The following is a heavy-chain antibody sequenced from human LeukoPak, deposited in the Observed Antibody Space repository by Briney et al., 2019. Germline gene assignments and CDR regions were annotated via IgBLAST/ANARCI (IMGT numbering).Heavy chain of an antibody. V-gene: IGHV4-39*01. Sequence: SETLSLTCTVSSGSISSSGYYWGWIRQPPGKGLEWIGTIYYSGSTYYNPSLKSRVTISVDTSKNQVSLKLSSVTAADTAVYYCAFSDRSRTNCYLYFFDHWGQGTLVTVSS. D-gene: IGHD2-2*01. J-gene: IGHJ4*02. CDR1: SGSISSSGYY. CDR3: AFSDRSRTNCYLYFFDH. CDR2: IYYSGST.